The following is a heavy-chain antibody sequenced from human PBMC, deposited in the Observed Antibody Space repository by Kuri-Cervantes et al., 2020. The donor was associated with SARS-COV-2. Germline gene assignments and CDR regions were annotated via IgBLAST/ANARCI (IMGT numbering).Heavy chain of an antibody. CDR2: ISAYNGNT. D-gene: IGHD6-13*01. V-gene: IGHV1-18*01. Sequence: GGSLRLSCKASGYTFTSYGISWVRQAPGQGLEWMGWISAYNGNTNYAQKFQGRVTITTDESTSTAYMELSSLRSEDTAVYYCARGVLSSSSWTYYYYYYMDVWGKGTTVTVSS. J-gene: IGHJ6*03. CDR1: GYTFTSYG. CDR3: ARGVLSSSSWTYYYYYYMDV.